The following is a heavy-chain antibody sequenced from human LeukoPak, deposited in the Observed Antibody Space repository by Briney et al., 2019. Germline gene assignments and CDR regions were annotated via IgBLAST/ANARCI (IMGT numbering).Heavy chain of an antibody. Sequence: SETLSLTCTVSGGPITGYQWGWIRQPPGKGLEWIGYIYYTGSTDYNPSLEGRVTISVDMSRNQFSLRLISVTATDTAVYYCARQGASRSRYFDYWGQGTLVTVSS. CDR1: GGPITGYQ. V-gene: IGHV4-59*08. CDR3: ARQGASRSRYFDY. D-gene: IGHD3-10*01. J-gene: IGHJ4*02. CDR2: IYYTGST.